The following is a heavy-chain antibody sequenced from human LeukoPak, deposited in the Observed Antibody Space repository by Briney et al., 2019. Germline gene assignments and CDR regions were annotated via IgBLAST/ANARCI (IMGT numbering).Heavy chain of an antibody. CDR1: GFTFTDYL. J-gene: IGHJ4*02. D-gene: IGHD3-22*01. V-gene: IGHV3-7*01. Sequence: GGSLRLSCAASGFTFTDYLMTWVRQAPGKGLEWVADIKADGSEKYYVDSVKGRFTILRDNAKNSLYLQMNSLRAEDTAVYYCASIRERYYYDSSGYPADFDYWGQGTLVTVSS. CDR2: IKADGSEK. CDR3: ASIRERYYYDSSGYPADFDY.